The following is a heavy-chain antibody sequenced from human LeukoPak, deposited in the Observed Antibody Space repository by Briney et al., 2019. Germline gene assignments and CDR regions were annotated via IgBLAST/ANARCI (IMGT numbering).Heavy chain of an antibody. Sequence: SETLSLTCTVSGGSISSEGYYWSWIRQHPGKGLEWIGYIYYSGSAYYNPSLKSRVTILVDTSKNQFSLELSSVTAADTAVYYCARKIVAGRKFDYWGQGTLVTVSS. D-gene: IGHD6-19*01. CDR2: IYYSGSA. J-gene: IGHJ4*02. CDR1: GGSISSEGYY. V-gene: IGHV4-31*03. CDR3: ARKIVAGRKFDY.